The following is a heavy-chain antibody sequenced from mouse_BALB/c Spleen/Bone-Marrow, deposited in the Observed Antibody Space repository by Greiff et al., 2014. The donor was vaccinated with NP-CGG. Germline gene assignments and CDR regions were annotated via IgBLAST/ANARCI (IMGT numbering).Heavy chain of an antibody. D-gene: IGHD4-1*01. CDR2: IDPASDNT. V-gene: IGHV14-3*02. CDR1: GFSITDPY. Sequence: VQLKESGAELVKPGASVKLSCTASGFSITDPYIHWVKQRPGQGLDWIGRIDPASDNTQYDPKFQGKATLTADTSSNTAYLQLSSLTSEDTAVYYCATLTGHFDYWGQGTILTVSS. J-gene: IGHJ2*01. CDR3: ATLTGHFDY.